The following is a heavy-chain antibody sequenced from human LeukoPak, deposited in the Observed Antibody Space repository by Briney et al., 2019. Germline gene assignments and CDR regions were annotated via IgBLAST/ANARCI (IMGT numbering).Heavy chain of an antibody. CDR2: IKEDGSEE. V-gene: IGHV3-7*01. CDR3: ARDSAGNDY. J-gene: IGHJ4*02. Sequence: PRGSLRLSCAASGFTFSTYWMSWVRQAPGKGLEWVANIKEDGSEEYYVDSLEGRFTISRDNAKNSLYLQMNSLRAEDTAMYYCARDSAGNDYWGQGTLVTVSS. CDR1: GFTFSTYW. D-gene: IGHD6-13*01.